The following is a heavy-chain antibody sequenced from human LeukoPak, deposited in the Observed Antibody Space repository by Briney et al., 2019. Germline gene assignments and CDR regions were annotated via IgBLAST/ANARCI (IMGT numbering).Heavy chain of an antibody. CDR1: GGTFSSYA. V-gene: IGHV1-69*05. CDR2: IIPIFGTA. D-gene: IGHD6-19*01. CDR3: ARDLYSSGWYYEEKPFDY. J-gene: IGHJ4*02. Sequence: GASVKVSCKASGGTFSSYAISWVRQAPGQGLEWMGRIIPIFGTANYAQKFQGRVTITTDESTSTAYMELSSLRSEDTAVYYCARDLYSSGWYYEEKPFDYWGQGTLVTVSS.